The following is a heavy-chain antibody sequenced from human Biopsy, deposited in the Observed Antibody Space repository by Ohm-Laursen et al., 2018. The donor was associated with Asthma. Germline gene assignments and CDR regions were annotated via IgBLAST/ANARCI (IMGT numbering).Heavy chain of an antibody. V-gene: IGHV3-53*01. Sequence: SLRLSCAAPGFAVSRDHMFWVRQAPGKGLEWVSVIYSGGTSHTADSVRGRFTISRDYSKNTLYLQMHSLRAVDTAVYYCARGDSSNWSHYYFDYWGQGTLVTVSS. CDR1: GFAVSRDH. CDR2: IYSGGTS. D-gene: IGHD3-22*01. J-gene: IGHJ4*02. CDR3: ARGDSSNWSHYYFDY.